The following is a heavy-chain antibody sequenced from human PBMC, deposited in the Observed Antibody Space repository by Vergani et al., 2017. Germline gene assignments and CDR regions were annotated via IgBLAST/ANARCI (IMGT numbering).Heavy chain of an antibody. CDR2: GYYSGST. Sequence: QLQLQESGPGLVKPSETLSLTCTVSGGSIGSSYYYWGWIRQPPGKGLEWIGSGYYSGSTYYNPSLKSRVTISEDTSRNQFSLKLTSVTAADTAVYYCARQTLKAAADYWGQGTLVTVSS. J-gene: IGHJ4*02. CDR1: GGSIGSSYYY. V-gene: IGHV4-39*01. CDR3: ARQTLKAAADY. D-gene: IGHD6-13*01.